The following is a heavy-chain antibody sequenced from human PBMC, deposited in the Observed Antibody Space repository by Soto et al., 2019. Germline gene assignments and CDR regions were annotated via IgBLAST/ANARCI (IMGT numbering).Heavy chain of an antibody. V-gene: IGHV3-23*01. J-gene: IGHJ3*02. Sequence: LRLSCAASGFAFSSHPMSWVRQAPEKGLEWVAGISDGGDLTYNADSVRGRFTISRDNSRNTLYLQMNSLRAEDTAVYYCARRVIGSSRDFDIWGQGTMVTVS. CDR3: ARRVIGSSRDFDI. CDR2: ISDGGDLT. CDR1: GFAFSSHP. D-gene: IGHD3-10*01.